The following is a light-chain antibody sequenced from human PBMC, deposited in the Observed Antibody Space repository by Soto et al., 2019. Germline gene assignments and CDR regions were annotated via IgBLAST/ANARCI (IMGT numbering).Light chain of an antibody. CDR1: SSDVGSYNL. Sequence: QSALTQPASVSGSPGQSITISCTGTSSDVGSYNLVSCYQQHPGKAPKLMISEGNKRPSGISNRFSGSKSGNTASLTISGLQAEVEADYYCCSFATSGTWVFGGGTQLTVL. V-gene: IGLV2-23*01. CDR2: EGN. J-gene: IGLJ3*02. CDR3: CSFATSGTWV.